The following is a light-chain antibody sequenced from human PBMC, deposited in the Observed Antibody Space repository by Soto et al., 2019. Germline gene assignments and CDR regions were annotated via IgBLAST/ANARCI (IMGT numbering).Light chain of an antibody. CDR3: AACDDRLNGVV. CDR1: SSNIGSNT. V-gene: IGLV1-44*01. Sequence: QSVLTQPPSASGTPGQRVTISCSGSSSNIGSNTVNWYQQLPGTAPKLLIYSNNQRPSGVPDRFSGSKSGTSASLAISGLPSEDEADYYCAACDDRLNGVVFGGGSKLTVL. CDR2: SNN. J-gene: IGLJ2*01.